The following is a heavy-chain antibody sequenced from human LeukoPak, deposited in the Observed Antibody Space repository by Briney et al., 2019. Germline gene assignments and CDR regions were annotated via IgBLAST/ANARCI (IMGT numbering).Heavy chain of an antibody. V-gene: IGHV3-23*01. CDR3: AKDKYSPGALDY. J-gene: IGHJ4*02. CDR2: ISGSGGST. Sequence: GGSLRLSCAVSGFIVSSNHMNWVRQAPGKGLEWVSAISGSGGSTYYADSVKGRFTISRDNSKNTLYLQMNSLRAEDTAVYYCAKDKYSPGALDYWGQGTLVTVSS. D-gene: IGHD6-6*01. CDR1: GFIVSSNH.